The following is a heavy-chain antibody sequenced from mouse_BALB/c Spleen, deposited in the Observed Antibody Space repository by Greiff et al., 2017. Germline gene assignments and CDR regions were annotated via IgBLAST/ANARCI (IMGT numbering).Heavy chain of an antibody. CDR1: GFTFSDYG. J-gene: IGHJ4*01. V-gene: IGHV5-15*02. Sequence: DVHLVESGGGLVQPGGSRKLSCAASGFTFSDYGMAWVRQAPGKGPEWVAFISNLAYSIYYADTVTGRFTISRENAKNTLYLEMSSLRSEDTAMYYCARGGRAMDYWGQGTSVTVSS. CDR2: ISNLAYSI. CDR3: ARGGRAMDY.